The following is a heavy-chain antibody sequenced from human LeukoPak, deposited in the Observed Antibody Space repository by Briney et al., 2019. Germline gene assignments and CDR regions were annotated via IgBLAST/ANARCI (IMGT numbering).Heavy chain of an antibody. CDR2: MNPNSGNT. CDR3: AADSQNFLIVPGANTFDL. D-gene: IGHD4/OR15-4a*01. Sequence: ASVKVSCKASGYTFTSYDINWVRQATGQGLEWMGWMNPNSGNTGYAQKFQGRVTITRNTSISTAYMELGSLRSDDTGVYYCAADSQNFLIVPGANTFDLWGQGTMVTVSS. CDR1: GYTFTSYD. J-gene: IGHJ3*01. V-gene: IGHV1-8*03.